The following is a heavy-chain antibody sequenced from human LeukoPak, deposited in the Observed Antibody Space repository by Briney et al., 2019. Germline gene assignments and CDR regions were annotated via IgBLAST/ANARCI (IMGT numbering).Heavy chain of an antibody. CDR1: GGSFSGYY. V-gene: IGHV4-34*01. D-gene: IGHD2-8*01. J-gene: IGHJ4*02. CDR3: ASRVGCTNGVCSGVFDY. CDR2: INHSGST. Sequence: SETLSLTCAFYGGSFSGYYWSWIRQPPGKGLEWIGEINHSGSTNYNPSLKSRVTISVDTSKNQFSLKLSSVTAADTAVYYCASRVGCTNGVCSGVFDYWGQGTLVTVSS.